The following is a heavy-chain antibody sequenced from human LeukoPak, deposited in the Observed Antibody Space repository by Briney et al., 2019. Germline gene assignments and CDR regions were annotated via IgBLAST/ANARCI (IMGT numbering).Heavy chain of an antibody. CDR1: GFTLSSYA. Sequence: GGSLRLSCAASGFTLSSYAMSWVRQAPGKGLEWVANIKQDGSEKYYVDSVKGRFTISRDNAKNSLYLQMNSLRAEDTAVYYCARVGVSIVVVPAANYYYYYMDVWGKGTTVTVSS. CDR2: IKQDGSEK. J-gene: IGHJ6*03. CDR3: ARVGVSIVVVPAANYYYYYMDV. V-gene: IGHV3-7*01. D-gene: IGHD2-2*01.